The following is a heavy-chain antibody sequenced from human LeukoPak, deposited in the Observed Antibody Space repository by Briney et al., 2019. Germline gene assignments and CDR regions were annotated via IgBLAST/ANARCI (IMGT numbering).Heavy chain of an antibody. CDR3: ARATVGATAFDY. Sequence: SVKVSCKASGGTFSSYAISWVRQAPGQGLEWMGRIIPTFGIANYAQKFQGGVTITADKSTSTAYMELSSLRSEDTAVYYCARATVGATAFDYWGQGTLVTVSS. D-gene: IGHD1-26*01. CDR2: IIPTFGIA. CDR1: GGTFSSYA. V-gene: IGHV1-69*04. J-gene: IGHJ4*02.